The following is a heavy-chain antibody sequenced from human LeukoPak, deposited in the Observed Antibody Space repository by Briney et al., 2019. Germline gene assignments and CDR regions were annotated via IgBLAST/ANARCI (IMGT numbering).Heavy chain of an antibody. J-gene: IGHJ4*02. V-gene: IGHV3-30*02. CDR2: IRYDGSNK. CDR1: GFTFSSYG. Sequence: GGSLRLSCAASGFTFSSYGMHWVRQAPGKGLEWVAFIRYDGSNKYYADSVKGRFTISRDNSKNTLYLQMNSLRAEDTAVYYCAKENRGFGELMGYFDYWGQGTLVTVSS. D-gene: IGHD3-10*01. CDR3: AKENRGFGELMGYFDY.